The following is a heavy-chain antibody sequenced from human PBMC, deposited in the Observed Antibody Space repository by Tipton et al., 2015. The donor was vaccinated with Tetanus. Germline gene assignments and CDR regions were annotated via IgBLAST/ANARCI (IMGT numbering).Heavy chain of an antibody. J-gene: IGHJ3*02. Sequence: LSFTCTVSGGSIGTYFWSWIRQPPGKGLEWLSGISSSGVYTFYADSLKGRFTTSRDNSKNTLYLQMNSLRAEDTAVYFCAKEIYVYSGAAFDIWGQGTVVTVSS. CDR2: ISSSGVYT. CDR1: GGSIGTYF. V-gene: IGHV3-23*01. CDR3: AKEIYVYSGAAFDI. D-gene: IGHD5/OR15-5a*01.